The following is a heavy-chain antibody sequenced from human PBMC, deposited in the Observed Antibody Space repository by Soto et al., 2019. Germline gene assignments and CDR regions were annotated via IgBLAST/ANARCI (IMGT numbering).Heavy chain of an antibody. CDR3: VKEADYCVSSKYDN. V-gene: IGHV3-30*18. J-gene: IGHJ4*02. CDR2: ISCDGSLQ. Sequence: VAVISCDGSLQFYGDSVKGRFTISRDNSKNTLYLEMNGLRPEDTAVYYCVKEADYCVSSKYDNWGRGTLVTVSS. D-gene: IGHD3-10*01.